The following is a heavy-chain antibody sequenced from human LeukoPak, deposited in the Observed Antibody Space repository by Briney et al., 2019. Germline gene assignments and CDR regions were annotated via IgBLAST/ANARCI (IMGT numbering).Heavy chain of an antibody. D-gene: IGHD2-2*01. V-gene: IGHV1-18*01. Sequence: GASVKVSCKASGYTFTSYGISWVRQAPGQGLEWMGWISAYNGNTNYAQKLQGRVTVTSDTSTSTAYMELRSLRSDDTAVYYCARDKAGGGVVVPAASSQYGMDVWGQGTTVTVSS. CDR2: ISAYNGNT. CDR3: ARDKAGGGVVVPAASSQYGMDV. J-gene: IGHJ6*02. CDR1: GYTFTSYG.